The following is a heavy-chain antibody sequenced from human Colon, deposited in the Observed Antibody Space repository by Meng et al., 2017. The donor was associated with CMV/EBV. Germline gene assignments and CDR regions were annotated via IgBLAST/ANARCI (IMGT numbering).Heavy chain of an antibody. V-gene: IGHV3-9*02. J-gene: IGHJ5*02. CDR2: ISSNSGII. CDR1: GFTSDDYA. Sequence: GGFLRLSCAAAGFTSDDYAMHWVRQAPGKGLEWVSGISSNSGIIAYADSVKGRFTISRDSAKNSLYLQMNSLRDEDTALYYCAKDLAVATTSWGQGTLVTVSS. D-gene: IGHD6-19*01. CDR3: AKDLAVATTS.